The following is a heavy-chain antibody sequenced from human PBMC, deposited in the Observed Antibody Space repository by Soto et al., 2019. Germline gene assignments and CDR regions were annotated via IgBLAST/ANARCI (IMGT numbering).Heavy chain of an antibody. CDR1: GGSVNSDSHN. Sequence: PSETLSLTCTVSGGSVNSDSHNWSWIRQPPGKGLEWIGDIYYTGSTNYNPSLQSRVTISLDTSRNQFYLKLSYVTCADKAVFYCARAYANSPEAFDFWGQGALVTVSS. V-gene: IGHV4-61*01. CDR3: ARAYANSPEAFDF. D-gene: IGHD2-2*01. CDR2: IYYTGST. J-gene: IGHJ4*02.